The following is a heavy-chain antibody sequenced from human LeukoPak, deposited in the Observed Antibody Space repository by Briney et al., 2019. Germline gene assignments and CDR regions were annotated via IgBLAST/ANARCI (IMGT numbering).Heavy chain of an antibody. CDR1: GGSISSSSYY. V-gene: IGHV4-39*07. CDR2: IYYSGST. D-gene: IGHD3-3*01. CDR3: AKDRVLRFLEWLLSAFDY. Sequence: SETLSLTCTVSGGSISSSSYYWGWIRQPPGKGLEWIGSIYYSGSTYYNPSLKSRVTISVDTSKNQFSLKLSSVTAADTAVYYCAKDRVLRFLEWLLSAFDYWGQGTLVTVSS. J-gene: IGHJ4*02.